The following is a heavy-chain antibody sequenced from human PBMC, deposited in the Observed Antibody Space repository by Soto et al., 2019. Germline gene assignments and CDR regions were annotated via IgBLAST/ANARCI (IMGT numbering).Heavy chain of an antibody. CDR1: GFTFSSYS. CDR2: ISSSSSYI. D-gene: IGHD2-2*01. CDR3: ARDREYQLLGDMDV. Sequence: GGSLRLSCAASGFTFSSYSMYWVRQAPGKGLEWVSSISSSSSYIYYADSVKGRFTISRDNAKNSLYLQMNSLRAEDTAVYYCARDREYQLLGDMDVWGKGTTVTVSS. J-gene: IGHJ6*03. V-gene: IGHV3-21*01.